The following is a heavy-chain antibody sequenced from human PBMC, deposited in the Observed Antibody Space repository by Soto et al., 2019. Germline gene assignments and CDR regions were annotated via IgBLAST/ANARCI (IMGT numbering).Heavy chain of an antibody. CDR2: ISSSSSTI. D-gene: IGHD1-26*01. CDR3: ARDPPIVGATGAFDI. Sequence: PGGSLRLSCAASGFTFSSYSMNWVRQAPGKGLEWVSYISSSSSTIYYADSVKGRFTISRDNAKNSLYLQMNSLRDEDTAVYYCARDPPIVGATGAFDIWGQGTMVTVSS. J-gene: IGHJ3*02. V-gene: IGHV3-48*02. CDR1: GFTFSSYS.